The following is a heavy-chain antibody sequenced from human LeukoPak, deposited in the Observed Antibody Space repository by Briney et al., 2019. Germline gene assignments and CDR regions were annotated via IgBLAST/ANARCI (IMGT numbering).Heavy chain of an antibody. CDR3: ARDLQLERAFDI. D-gene: IGHD1-1*01. Sequence: GGSLRLSCAASGFTFSSCSMNWVRQAPGKGLEWVSSISSSSSYIYYADSVKGRFTISRDNAKNSLYLQMNSLRAEDTAVYYCARDLQLERAFDIWGQGTMVTVSS. V-gene: IGHV3-21*01. CDR2: ISSSSSYI. CDR1: GFTFSSCS. J-gene: IGHJ3*02.